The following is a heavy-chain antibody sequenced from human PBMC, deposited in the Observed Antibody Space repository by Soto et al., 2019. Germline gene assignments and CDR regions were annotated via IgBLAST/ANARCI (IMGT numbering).Heavy chain of an antibody. CDR1: GYSFTSYW. CDR3: ATARYGSGSYYNPSAYYYYSMDV. V-gene: IGHV5-10-1*01. J-gene: IGHJ6*02. Sequence: PGESLKISCKGSGYSFTSYWISWVRQMPGKGLEWMGRIDPSDSYTNYSPSFQGHVTISADKSISTAYLQWSSLKASDTAMYYCATARYGSGSYYNPSAYYYYSMDVWGQGTTVTVSS. CDR2: IDPSDSYT. D-gene: IGHD3-10*01.